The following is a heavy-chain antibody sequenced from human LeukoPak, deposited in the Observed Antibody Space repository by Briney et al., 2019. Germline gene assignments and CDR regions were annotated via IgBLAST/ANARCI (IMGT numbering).Heavy chain of an antibody. D-gene: IGHD6-19*01. Sequence: GGDLILSCAASGLTFSRQWMFWVRQVPGKGLVWVSQIDRDGTSAGYADSVKGRFTISRDNAKNTLYLQMDSLRAEDTAVYYCATETSAWSAFDIWGQGTMVTVSA. V-gene: IGHV3-74*01. CDR3: ATETSAWSAFDI. J-gene: IGHJ3*02. CDR2: IDRDGTSA. CDR1: GLTFSRQW.